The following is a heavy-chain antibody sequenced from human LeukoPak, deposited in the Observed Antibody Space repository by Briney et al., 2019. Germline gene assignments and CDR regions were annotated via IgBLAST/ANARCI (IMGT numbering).Heavy chain of an antibody. CDR2: ISSSSSTV. J-gene: IGHJ6*03. CDR1: GFTFSSYS. V-gene: IGHV3-48*01. CDR3: ARDVLLGGSGTHNYYYYYMDV. D-gene: IGHD3-10*01. Sequence: GGSLRLSCAASGFTFSSYSMNWVRQAPGKGLEWVSYISSSSSTVYYADSVKGRFTISRDNAKNSLYLQMNSLRAEDTAVYYCARDVLLGGSGTHNYYYYYMDVWGKGTTVTVS.